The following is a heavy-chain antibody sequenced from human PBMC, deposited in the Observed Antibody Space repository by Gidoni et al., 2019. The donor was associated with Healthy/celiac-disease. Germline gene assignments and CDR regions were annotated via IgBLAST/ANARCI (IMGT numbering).Heavy chain of an antibody. CDR3: ARHGYYDSSGYADAFDI. CDR2: IYYSGST. V-gene: IGHV4-39*01. Sequence: QLQLQESGPGLVKPSETLSLTCTVSGGSISSRSYYWGWIRQPPGKGLEWIGSIYYSGSTYYNPSLKSRVTISVDTSKNQFSLKLSSVTAADTAVYYCARHGYYDSSGYADAFDIWGQGTMVTVSS. CDR1: GGSISSRSYY. D-gene: IGHD3-22*01. J-gene: IGHJ3*02.